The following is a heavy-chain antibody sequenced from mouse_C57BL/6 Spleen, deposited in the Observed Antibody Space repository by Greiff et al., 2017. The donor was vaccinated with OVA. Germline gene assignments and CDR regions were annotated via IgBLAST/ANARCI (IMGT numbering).Heavy chain of an antibody. D-gene: IGHD1-1*01. CDR2: INPGSGGT. CDR3: ASPITTVGYYAMDY. CDR1: GYAFTNYL. Sequence: QVQLQQSGAELVRPGTSVKVSCKASGYAFTNYLIEWVKQRPGQGLEWIGVINPGSGGTNYNEKFKGKATLTADKSSSTAYMQLSSLTSEDSAVYFGASPITTVGYYAMDYWGQGTSVTVSS. J-gene: IGHJ4*01. V-gene: IGHV1-54*01.